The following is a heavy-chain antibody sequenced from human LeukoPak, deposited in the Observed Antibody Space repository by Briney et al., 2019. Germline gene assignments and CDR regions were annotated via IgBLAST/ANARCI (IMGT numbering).Heavy chain of an antibody. J-gene: IGHJ4*02. V-gene: IGHV1-69*05. D-gene: IGHD5-24*01. CDR2: IIPIFGTA. CDR3: ARGTGNGYNFDY. CDR1: GGTFSSYA. Sequence: SVKVSCKASGGTFSSYAISWVRQAPGQGLEWMGGIIPIFGTANCAQKFQGRVTITTDESTSTAYMELSSLRSEDTAVYYCARGTGNGYNFDYWGQGTLVTVSS.